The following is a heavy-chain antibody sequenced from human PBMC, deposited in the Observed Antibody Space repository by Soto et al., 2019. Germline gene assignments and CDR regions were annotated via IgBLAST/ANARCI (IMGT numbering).Heavy chain of an antibody. J-gene: IGHJ1*01. Sequence: GGSLSLSCAASGFTFSNYNMDWVRQAPGKGPEWVSSITSDSGYKYYADSLTGRFTISRDNARNSLYLEMNSLRAEDTAAYYCASRTHCTVTRCHTKFQHWGKGTLVTVSS. CDR3: ASRTHCTVTRCHTKFQH. D-gene: IGHD2-8*02. CDR1: GFTFSNYN. CDR2: ITSDSGYK. V-gene: IGHV3-21*01.